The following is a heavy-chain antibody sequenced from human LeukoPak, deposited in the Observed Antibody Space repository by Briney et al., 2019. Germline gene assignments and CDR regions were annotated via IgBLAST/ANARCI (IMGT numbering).Heavy chain of an antibody. CDR1: GYTFTSYY. CDR3: ARGPRYGESGYDLGPY. CDR2: INPNSGGS. V-gene: IGHV1-2*02. D-gene: IGHD5-12*01. J-gene: IGHJ4*02. Sequence: ASVKIVCKAAGYTFTSYYIHWMRHAPVQGLEWVGWINPNSGGSHYAQKFLGRVTMTRDTSISTGYMELTSLRTDDTAVYYCARGPRYGESGYDLGPYWGQGTLVTVSS.